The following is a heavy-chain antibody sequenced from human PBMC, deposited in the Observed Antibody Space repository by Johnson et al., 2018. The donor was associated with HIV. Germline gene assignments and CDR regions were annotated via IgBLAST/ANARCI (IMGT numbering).Heavy chain of an antibody. CDR3: AKFVGAGSYDAFDI. Sequence: VQLVESGGGLVQPGRSLRLSCAASGFTFDDYAMHWVRQAPGKGLEWVSGISWNSGSIGYADSVKGRFTISRDNSKNTLYLQMNSLRAEDTAVYYCAKFVGAGSYDAFDIWGQGTMVTVSS. V-gene: IGHV3-9*01. CDR1: GFTFDDYA. D-gene: IGHD1-26*01. J-gene: IGHJ3*02. CDR2: ISWNSGSI.